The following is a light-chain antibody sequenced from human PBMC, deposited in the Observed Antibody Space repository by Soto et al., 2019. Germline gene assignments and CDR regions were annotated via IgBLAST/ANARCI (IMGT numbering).Light chain of an antibody. CDR3: QQYNNWPLT. CDR1: QSVSSN. Sequence: EIVMTQSPATLSVSPGERATLSCRASQSVSSNLAWYQQKPGQAPRLLIYGASARATNIPARFSGSGSGTEFTLTISSQQSEDFAVYYCQQYNNWPLTFGGGTKVEIK. V-gene: IGKV3-15*01. J-gene: IGKJ4*01. CDR2: GAS.